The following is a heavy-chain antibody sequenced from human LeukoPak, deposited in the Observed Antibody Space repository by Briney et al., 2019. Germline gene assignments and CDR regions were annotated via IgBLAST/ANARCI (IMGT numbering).Heavy chain of an antibody. CDR3: ARGFLRSGWYWNPFWYWFDP. J-gene: IGHJ5*02. CDR1: NGPVSSGNNY. V-gene: IGHV4-61*01. CDR2: ISYSGST. D-gene: IGHD6-19*01. Sequence: PSETLSLTCTVSNGPVSSGNNYWSWIRQPPEKGLEWIGYISYSGSTTYNPSLESRVTISVDKSKNQFSLKLSSVTAADTAVYYCARGFLRSGWYWNPFWYWFDPWGQGTLVTVSS.